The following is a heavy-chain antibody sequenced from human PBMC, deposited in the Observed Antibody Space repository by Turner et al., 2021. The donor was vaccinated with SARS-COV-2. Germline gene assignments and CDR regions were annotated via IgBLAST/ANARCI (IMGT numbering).Heavy chain of an antibody. CDR1: GLIFGSHH. V-gene: IGHV3-21*01. J-gene: IGHJ4*02. D-gene: IGHD1-1*01. CDR3: ERDHYYGPGTTDY. CDR2: IRGSSTYS. Sequence: EVQLVESGGGLVKPGGSLRLSCAASGLIFGSHHMNWVRTFTGKGAECVSSIRGSSTYSLFADSVKGCFTIVRDHVTNSLDQPQNTLRLQDTALYSCERDHYYGPGTTDYWGQGTPVTVSS.